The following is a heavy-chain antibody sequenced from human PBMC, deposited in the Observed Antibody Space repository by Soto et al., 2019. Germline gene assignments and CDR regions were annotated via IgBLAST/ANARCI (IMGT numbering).Heavy chain of an antibody. Sequence: PSETLSLTCTVSGGSISSYYWSWIRQPPGKGLEWIGYIYYSGSTNYNPSLKSRVTISVDTSKNQFSLKLSSVTAADTAVYYCARGRGGWFINQLLNAFDIWGQGTTVTVSS. D-gene: IGHD2-2*01. CDR3: ARGRGGWFINQLLNAFDI. V-gene: IGHV4-59*01. CDR1: GGSISSYY. CDR2: IYYSGST. J-gene: IGHJ3*02.